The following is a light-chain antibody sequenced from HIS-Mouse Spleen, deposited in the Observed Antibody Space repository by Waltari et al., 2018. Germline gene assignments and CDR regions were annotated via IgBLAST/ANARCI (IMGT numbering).Light chain of an antibody. J-gene: IGKJ1*01. CDR2: KAS. CDR3: QQYNSWT. CDR1: QSISSW. Sequence: DIQMTQSPSTLSASVGDRVTFTCRASQSISSWLAWYQQKPGKAPKLLIYKASSLESGVPSRFSGSGSGTEFTLTISSLQPYDFATYYCQQYNSWTFGQGTKVEIK. V-gene: IGKV1-5*03.